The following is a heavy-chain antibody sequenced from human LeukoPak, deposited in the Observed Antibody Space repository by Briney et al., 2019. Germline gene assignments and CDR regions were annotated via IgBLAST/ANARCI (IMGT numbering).Heavy chain of an antibody. CDR3: AKGDYGWYFDL. CDR2: IGSSGSST. J-gene: IGHJ2*01. D-gene: IGHD4-17*01. CDR1: GFTFSSYA. V-gene: IGHV3-23*01. Sequence: GGSLRLSCAASGFTFSSYAMHWVRQAPGKGLEWVSSIGSSGSSTYYADSVKGRFTISRDNSKNTLYLQMNSLRAEDTAVYYCAKGDYGWYFDLWGRGTLVTVSS.